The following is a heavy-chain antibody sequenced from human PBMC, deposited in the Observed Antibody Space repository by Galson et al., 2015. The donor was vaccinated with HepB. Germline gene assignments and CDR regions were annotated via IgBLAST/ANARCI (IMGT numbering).Heavy chain of an antibody. Sequence: SVRLSCAASGFTFSSYAMHWVRQAPGKGLEYVSAISSNGGSTYYADSVKGRFTISRGKSKNTLYLQMSSLRAEDTAVYYCVKDIVVVPAATLDAFDIWGQGTMVTVSS. D-gene: IGHD2-2*01. V-gene: IGHV3-64D*06. J-gene: IGHJ3*02. CDR2: ISSNGGST. CDR1: GFTFSSYA. CDR3: VKDIVVVPAATLDAFDI.